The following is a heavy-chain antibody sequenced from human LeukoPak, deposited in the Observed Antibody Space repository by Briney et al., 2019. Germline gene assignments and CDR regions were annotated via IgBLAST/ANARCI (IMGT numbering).Heavy chain of an antibody. D-gene: IGHD2-21*02. V-gene: IGHV3-23*01. Sequence: GGSLRLSCAASGFTFSSYAMSWVRQTPGKGLDWVSSISSSGRNTYYADSVKGRFTISRDNSENTLYLQVSSLRAEDTAVYYCAKRDRPCSGDCSAPYYFDYWGQGTLVTVSS. CDR1: GFTFSSYA. CDR3: AKRDRPCSGDCSAPYYFDY. J-gene: IGHJ4*02. CDR2: ISSSGRNT.